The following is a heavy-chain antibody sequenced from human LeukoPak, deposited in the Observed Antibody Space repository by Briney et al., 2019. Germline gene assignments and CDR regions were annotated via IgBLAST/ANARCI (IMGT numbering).Heavy chain of an antibody. D-gene: IGHD1-7*01. CDR3: ARHLTTGTTWGLGWFDP. Sequence: PSETLSLTCTVSGGSISSGGYYWSWIRQPPGKGLEWIGYIYYSGSTYYNPSLKSRVTISVDTSKNQFSLKLSSVTAADTAVYYCARHLTTGTTWGLGWFDPWGQGTLVTVSS. CDR2: IYYSGST. J-gene: IGHJ5*02. CDR1: GGSISSGGYY. V-gene: IGHV4-30-2*03.